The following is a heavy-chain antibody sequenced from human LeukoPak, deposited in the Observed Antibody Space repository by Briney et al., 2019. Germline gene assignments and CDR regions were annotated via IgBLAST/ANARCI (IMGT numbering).Heavy chain of an antibody. CDR1: GGSISSGDYY. Sequence: SQTLSLTCIVSGGSISSGDYYWSWIRQPPGKGLEWIGYIYYSGDTNCNPSLKSRVTISVDTSKNQFSLKLSSVTAADTAVYYCARGTWSFWSGSRFDPWGQGTLVTVSS. J-gene: IGHJ5*02. CDR2: IYYSGDT. D-gene: IGHD3-3*01. V-gene: IGHV4-30-4*08. CDR3: ARGTWSFWSGSRFDP.